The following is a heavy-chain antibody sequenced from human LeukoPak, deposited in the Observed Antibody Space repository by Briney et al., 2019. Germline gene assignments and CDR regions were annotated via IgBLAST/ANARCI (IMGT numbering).Heavy chain of an antibody. Sequence: GGSLRLSCAASGFTFSSYAMSWVRQAPGKGLEWVSTISGSGGSTYYADSVKGRFTISTDNSENKLFLQMNSLRAEDTAVYYCARGVLGLKPLDYWGQGTLVTVSS. V-gene: IGHV3-23*01. J-gene: IGHJ4*02. CDR3: ARGVLGLKPLDY. CDR2: ISGSGGST. CDR1: GFTFSSYA. D-gene: IGHD1-26*01.